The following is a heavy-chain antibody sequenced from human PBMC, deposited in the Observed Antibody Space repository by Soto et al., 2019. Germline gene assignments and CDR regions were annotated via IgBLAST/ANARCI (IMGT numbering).Heavy chain of an antibody. CDR1: GFTFSSYS. V-gene: IGHV3-48*01. CDR3: SRDAGYSYGPLDY. CDR2: MSSSSSTI. J-gene: IGHJ4*02. D-gene: IGHD5-18*01. Sequence: EVQLVESGGGLVQPGGSLRLSCAASGFTFSSYSMNWVRQAPGKGLEWVSYMSSSSSTIYYADSVKGRFTISRDNAKNSLYLQKNSLRAEDTAVYYCSRDAGYSYGPLDYWGQGTLVTVSS.